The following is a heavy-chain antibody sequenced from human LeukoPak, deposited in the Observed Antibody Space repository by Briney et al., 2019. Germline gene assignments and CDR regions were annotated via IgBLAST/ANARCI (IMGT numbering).Heavy chain of an antibody. D-gene: IGHD1-26*01. CDR3: ASEYSGSYYEVDY. Sequence: GGSLRLSCAASGFTFSSYWMSWARQAPGKGLEWVANIKQDGSEKYYVDSVKGRFTISRDNAKNSLYLQMNSLRAEDTAVYYCASEYSGSYYEVDYWGQGTLVTVSS. V-gene: IGHV3-7*01. CDR2: IKQDGSEK. J-gene: IGHJ4*02. CDR1: GFTFSSYW.